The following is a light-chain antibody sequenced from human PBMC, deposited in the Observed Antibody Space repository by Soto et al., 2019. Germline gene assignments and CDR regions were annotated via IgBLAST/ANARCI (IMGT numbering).Light chain of an antibody. Sequence: DIQMTQSPSTLSASVGDRVTITCRASQTISTWLAWYQQKPGKAPNLLIYDASSLESGVPSRFSGSGSGTDFTLTISSLQPDDSATYYGQQYNSYPRTFGQGTKVEIK. V-gene: IGKV1-5*01. J-gene: IGKJ1*01. CDR2: DAS. CDR3: QQYNSYPRT. CDR1: QTISTW.